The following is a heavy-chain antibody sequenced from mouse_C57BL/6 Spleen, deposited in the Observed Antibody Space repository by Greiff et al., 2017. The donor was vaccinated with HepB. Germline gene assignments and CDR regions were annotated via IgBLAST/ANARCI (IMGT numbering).Heavy chain of an antibody. D-gene: IGHD2-10*02. CDR2: IDPETGGT. CDR1: GYTFTDYE. V-gene: IGHV1-15*01. J-gene: IGHJ2*01. CDR3: TRDPGYGNYDY. Sequence: VKLVESGAELVRPGASVTLSCKASGYTFTDYEMHWVKQTPVHGLEWIGAIDPETGGTAYNQKFKGKAILTADKSSSTAYMELRSLTSEDSAVYYCTRDPGYGNYDYWGQGTTLTVSS.